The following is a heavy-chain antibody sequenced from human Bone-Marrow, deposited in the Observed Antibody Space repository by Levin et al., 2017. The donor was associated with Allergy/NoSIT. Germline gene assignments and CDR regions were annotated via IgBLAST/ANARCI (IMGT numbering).Heavy chain of an antibody. Sequence: PGGSLRLSCAASGFTFSSYSMNWVRQAPGKGLEWVSSISSSSSYIYYADSVKGRFTISRDNAKNSLYLQMNSLRAEDTAVYYCARETMVRGVIIPPDYWGQGTLVTVSS. CDR1: GFTFSSYS. CDR3: ARETMVRGVIIPPDY. J-gene: IGHJ4*02. D-gene: IGHD3-10*01. V-gene: IGHV3-21*01. CDR2: ISSSSSYI.